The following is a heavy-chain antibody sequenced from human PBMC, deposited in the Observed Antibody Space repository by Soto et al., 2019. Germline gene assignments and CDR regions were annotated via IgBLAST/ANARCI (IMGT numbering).Heavy chain of an antibody. CDR1: GFTFSLYA. J-gene: IGHJ3*02. D-gene: IGHD3-16*02. CDR3: AKPPGVIPFGGVIAPVAFDI. V-gene: IGHV3-23*01. Sequence: EVQLLESGGGLVQPGGSLRLSCAASGFTFSLYAMSWVRQAPGKGLEWVSAISGSGGSTYYADSVKGRFTISRDNSKHSLFLRMNSLRAEDTAVYYCAKPPGVIPFGGVIAPVAFDIWGQGTMVTVSS. CDR2: ISGSGGST.